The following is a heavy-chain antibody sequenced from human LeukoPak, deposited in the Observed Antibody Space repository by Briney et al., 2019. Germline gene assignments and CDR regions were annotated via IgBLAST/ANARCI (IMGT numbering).Heavy chain of an antibody. CDR2: ITSGGASA. Sequence: PGGSLRLSCAASGFTFNIYAMTWVRQAPGKGLEWVSSITSGGASAYYADSVKGRFTTSRDNSLNTLYLQMNSLRAEDTALYYCAKVPRVGSTRPFDYWGQGTLVTVSS. J-gene: IGHJ4*02. V-gene: IGHV3-23*01. CDR3: AKVPRVGSTRPFDY. CDR1: GFTFNIYA. D-gene: IGHD1-26*01.